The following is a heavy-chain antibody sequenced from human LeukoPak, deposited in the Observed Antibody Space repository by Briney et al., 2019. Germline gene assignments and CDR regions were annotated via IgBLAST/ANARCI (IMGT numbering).Heavy chain of an antibody. CDR2: IRYDGSNK. CDR3: AMSPYYYDSSGYYSNHY. CDR1: GFTFSSYG. D-gene: IGHD3-22*01. J-gene: IGHJ4*02. V-gene: IGHV3-30*02. Sequence: GGSLRLSCAASGFTFSSYGMHWVRQAPGKGLEWVAFIRYDGSNKYYADSVKGRFTISRDNSKNTLYLQMNSLRAEDTAVYYCAMSPYYYDSSGYYSNHYWGQGTLVTVSS.